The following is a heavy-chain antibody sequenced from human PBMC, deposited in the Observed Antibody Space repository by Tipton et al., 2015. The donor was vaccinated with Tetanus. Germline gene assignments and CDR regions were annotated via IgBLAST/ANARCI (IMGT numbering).Heavy chain of an antibody. CDR2: ISGTGTTV. J-gene: IGHJ5*02. D-gene: IGHD3-3*01. CDR3: ARGLRPTVGVARPFDP. V-gene: IGHV3-11*04. Sequence: SLRLSCAASGFTFSDYYMNWVRQAPGKGMEWVSHISGTGTTVDYADSVKGRFTISRNNAKNSLYLQMNSLRDEDTAIYYCARGLRPTVGVARPFDPWVQGTLVTVSS. CDR1: GFTFSDYY.